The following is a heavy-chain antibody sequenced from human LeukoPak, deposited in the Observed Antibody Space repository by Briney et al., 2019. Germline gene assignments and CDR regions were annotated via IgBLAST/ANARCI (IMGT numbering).Heavy chain of an antibody. D-gene: IGHD3-3*01. V-gene: IGHV3-74*01. CDR2: INSDGSST. J-gene: IGHJ5*02. CDR3: ARDPDDYDFLNWFDP. CDR1: GFTFSSYW. Sequence: GGSLRLSCGASGFTFSSYWMHWVRQAPGKGLVWVSRINSDGSSTSYADSVKGRFTISRDNAKNTLYLQMNSLRAEDTAVYYCARDPDDYDFLNWFDPWGQGTLVTVSS.